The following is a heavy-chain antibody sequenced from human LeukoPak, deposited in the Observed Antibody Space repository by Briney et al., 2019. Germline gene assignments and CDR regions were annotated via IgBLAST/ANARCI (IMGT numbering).Heavy chain of an antibody. Sequence: ASVKVSCKASGYTFTSYDINWVRQATGQGLEWMGWMNPNSGNTGYAQKFQGRVTMTRNTSISTAYMELSSLRSEDTAVYYCAFGWEWQEEFDYWGQGTLVTVSS. V-gene: IGHV1-8*01. CDR3: AFGWEWQEEFDY. CDR2: MNPNSGNT. J-gene: IGHJ4*02. CDR1: GYTFTSYD. D-gene: IGHD1-26*01.